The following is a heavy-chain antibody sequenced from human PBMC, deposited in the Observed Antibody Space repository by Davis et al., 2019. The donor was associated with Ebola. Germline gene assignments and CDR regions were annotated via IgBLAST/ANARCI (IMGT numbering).Heavy chain of an antibody. CDR2: IGVSGGST. J-gene: IGHJ4*02. Sequence: GESLKISCAASGFTFSSYAMSWVRQAPGRGLEWVSGIGVSGGSTYYADSVKGRFTISRDNSKNTLYLQMNSLRAEDTAVYYCASGQYCSSTSCYTGGADYFDYWGQGTLVTVSS. CDR3: ASGQYCSSTSCYTGGADYFDY. CDR1: GFTFSSYA. V-gene: IGHV3-23*01. D-gene: IGHD2-2*02.